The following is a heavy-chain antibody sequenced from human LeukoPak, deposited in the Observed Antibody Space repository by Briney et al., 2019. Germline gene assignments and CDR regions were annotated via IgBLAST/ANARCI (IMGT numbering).Heavy chain of an antibody. D-gene: IGHD3-22*01. V-gene: IGHV4-59*12. CDR1: GGSISSYY. Sequence: SETLSLACTVSGGSISSYYWSWTRQPPGKGLEWIGYIYYSGSTNYNPSLKSRVTISVDTSKNQFSLKLSSVTAADTAVYYCASPYDSSGYPPRWGQGTLVTVFS. CDR3: ASPYDSSGYPPR. J-gene: IGHJ1*01. CDR2: IYYSGST.